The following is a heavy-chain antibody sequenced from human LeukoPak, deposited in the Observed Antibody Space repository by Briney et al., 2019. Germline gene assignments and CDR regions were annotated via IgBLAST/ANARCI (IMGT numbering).Heavy chain of an antibody. CDR1: GGSFSGYY. D-gene: IGHD5-18*01. CDR2: INHSGST. Sequence: SETLSLTCAVYGGSFSGYYWSWIRQPPGKGLEWIGEINHSGSTNYNPSLKSRVTISVDKSKNQFSLKLSSVTAADTAVYYCARISYTAMALDYWGQGTLVTVSS. CDR3: ARISYTAMALDY. J-gene: IGHJ4*02. V-gene: IGHV4-34*01.